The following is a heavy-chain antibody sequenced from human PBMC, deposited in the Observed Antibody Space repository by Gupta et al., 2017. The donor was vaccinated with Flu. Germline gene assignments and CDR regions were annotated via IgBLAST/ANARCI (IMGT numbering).Heavy chain of an antibody. Sequence: VRQAPGQWLEWMGWISAYNGNTNYAQKLQGRVTMTTDTSTSTAYMELRSLRSDDTAVYYCARDFRSLLTPDYWGQGTLVTVSS. CDR3: ARDFRSLLTPDY. J-gene: IGHJ4*02. V-gene: IGHV1-18*01. D-gene: IGHD6-6*01. CDR2: ISAYNGNT.